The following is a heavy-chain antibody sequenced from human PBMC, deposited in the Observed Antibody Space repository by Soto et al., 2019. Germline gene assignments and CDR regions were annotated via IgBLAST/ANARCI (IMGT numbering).Heavy chain of an antibody. CDR3: ARDRGYCSGGSCYPKPEYYYYGMDV. J-gene: IGHJ6*02. CDR1: GGTFSSYA. D-gene: IGHD2-15*01. CDR2: IIPIFGTA. V-gene: IGHV1-69*13. Sequence: RASVKVSCKASGGTFSSYAISWVRQAPGQGLEWMGGIIPIFGTANYAQKFQGRVTITADESTSTAYMELSSLRSEDTAVYYCARDRGYCSGGSCYPKPEYYYYGMDVWGQGTTVTVSS.